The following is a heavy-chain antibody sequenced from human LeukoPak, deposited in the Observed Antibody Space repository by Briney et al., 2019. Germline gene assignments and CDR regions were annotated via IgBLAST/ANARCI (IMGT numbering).Heavy chain of an antibody. D-gene: IGHD5-18*01. Sequence: PPETLSLTCAVYSGSFSNYYWSWIRQPPGKGLEWIGEINHSGSTNYNPSLKSRVTISLDTTKNQFSLKLSSVTAADTAVYYCARRYSYDYFNVGWFDPWGQGTLVTVSS. CDR3: ARRYSYDYFNVGWFDP. V-gene: IGHV4-34*01. J-gene: IGHJ5*02. CDR1: SGSFSNYY. CDR2: INHSGST.